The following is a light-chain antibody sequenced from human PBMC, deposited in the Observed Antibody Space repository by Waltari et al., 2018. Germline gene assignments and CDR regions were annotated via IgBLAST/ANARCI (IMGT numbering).Light chain of an antibody. J-gene: IGLJ1*01. CDR2: DVT. CDR1: TSDVGGYNF. Sequence: QSALTQPASVSGSPGQSIAISCTGTTSDVGGYNFVSWYQQHPGKAPKLLIYDVTNRPSGVSYRFPGSKSGNTASLTISGLQAEDEADYYCSSFRSDHTYVFGSGTEVTVL. CDR3: SSFRSDHTYV. V-gene: IGLV2-14*03.